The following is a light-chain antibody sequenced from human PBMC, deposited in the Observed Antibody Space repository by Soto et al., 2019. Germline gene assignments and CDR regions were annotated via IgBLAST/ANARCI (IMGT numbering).Light chain of an antibody. Sequence: DVQMTQSPSTLSASVGDRVTITCRASQSVTSWLAWYQQKPGKAPKVLIYDASSLESGVPSRFSGSGSVTEFTLTISSLHPDAFATYYCHHYNSYPGTFGQRTKGEIK. CDR2: DAS. J-gene: IGKJ1*01. CDR3: HHYNSYPGT. CDR1: QSVTSW. V-gene: IGKV1-5*01.